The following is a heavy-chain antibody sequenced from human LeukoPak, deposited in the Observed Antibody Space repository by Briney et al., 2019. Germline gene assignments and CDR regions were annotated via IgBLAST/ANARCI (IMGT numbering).Heavy chain of an antibody. CDR1: GYTFTSYY. V-gene: IGHV1-46*01. CDR2: INPSGGST. CDR3: ARASRGGGFDY. Sequence: ASVKVSCKASGYTFTSYYMHWVRRAPGQGLEWMGIINPSGGSTNYAEKCQGRVTMTRDTSTSKVCMEVSSLRSEETAVYYCARASRGGGFDYWGQGTLVTVSS. D-gene: IGHD3-16*01. J-gene: IGHJ4*02.